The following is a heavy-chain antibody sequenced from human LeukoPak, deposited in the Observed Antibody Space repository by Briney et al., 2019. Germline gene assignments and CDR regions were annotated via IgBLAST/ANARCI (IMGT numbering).Heavy chain of an antibody. CDR2: ISSSSSYI. V-gene: IGHV3-21*01. D-gene: IGHD6-19*01. CDR3: ARVASGWYGNFDY. J-gene: IGHJ4*02. CDR1: GFTFSSYS. Sequence: GGSLRLSCAASGFTFSSYSMNWVRQAPGKGLEWVSSISSSSSYIYYVDSVKGRFTISRDNAKNSLYLQMNSLRAEDTAVYYCARVASGWYGNFDYWGQGTLVTVSS.